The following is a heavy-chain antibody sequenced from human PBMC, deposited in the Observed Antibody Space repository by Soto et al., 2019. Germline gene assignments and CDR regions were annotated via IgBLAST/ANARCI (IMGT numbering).Heavy chain of an antibody. V-gene: IGHV4-59*01. Sequence: QVQLQESDPGLVKPSETLSLTCTVPGGSISSYYWSWIRQPPGKGLEWIGSIYYSGSTNYNPSLKSRVTISVDTSKNQFSLKLSSVTAADTAVYYCARVSPYYDYVWGSYRPKNWFDPWGQGTLVTVSS. D-gene: IGHD3-16*02. CDR2: IYYSGST. J-gene: IGHJ5*02. CDR3: ARVSPYYDYVWGSYRPKNWFDP. CDR1: GGSISSYY.